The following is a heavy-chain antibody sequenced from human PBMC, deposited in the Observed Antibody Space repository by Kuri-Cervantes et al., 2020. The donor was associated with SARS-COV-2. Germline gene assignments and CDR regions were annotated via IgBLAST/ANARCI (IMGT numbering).Heavy chain of an antibody. Sequence: GESLKISCKGSGYSFTSYWISWVRQMPGKGLEWKGRVHPSDSYTNYSPSFQGHVTISADKSISTAYLQWGSLKASYTAMYYCARQWAYSSGDTDYWGQGTLVTVSS. D-gene: IGHD6-19*01. CDR1: GYSFTSYW. CDR2: VHPSDSYT. J-gene: IGHJ4*02. V-gene: IGHV5-10-1*01. CDR3: ARQWAYSSGDTDY.